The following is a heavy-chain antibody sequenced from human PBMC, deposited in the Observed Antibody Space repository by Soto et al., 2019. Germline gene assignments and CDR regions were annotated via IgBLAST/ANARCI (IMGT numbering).Heavy chain of an antibody. D-gene: IGHD6-19*01. CDR2: ISYDGSNK. V-gene: IGHV3-30*18. CDR1: GFTFSSYG. J-gene: IGHJ4*02. Sequence: QVQLEESGGGVVQPGRSLRLSCAASGFTFSSYGMHWVRQAPGKGLEWVAVISYDGSNKYYADSVKGRFTISRDNSKNTLYLQMNSLRAEDTAVYYCAKDLNTVAGEFDYWGQGTLVTVSS. CDR3: AKDLNTVAGEFDY.